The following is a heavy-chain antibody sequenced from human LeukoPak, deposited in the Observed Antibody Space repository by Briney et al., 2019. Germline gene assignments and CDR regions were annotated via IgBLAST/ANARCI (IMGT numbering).Heavy chain of an antibody. V-gene: IGHV3-23*01. Sequence: GGSLRLSCAASGFTFSSYAMSWVRQAPGKGLEWVSAISGSGGSTYYADSVKGRFTISRDNSKNTLYLQMNSLRAEDTAVYYCAKDLIGYCSSTSCSYYYYGMDVWDQGTTVTVSS. D-gene: IGHD2-2*01. CDR2: ISGSGGST. CDR3: AKDLIGYCSSTSCSYYYYGMDV. J-gene: IGHJ6*02. CDR1: GFTFSSYA.